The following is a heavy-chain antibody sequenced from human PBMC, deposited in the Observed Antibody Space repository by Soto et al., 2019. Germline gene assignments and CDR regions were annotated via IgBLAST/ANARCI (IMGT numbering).Heavy chain of an antibody. CDR3: ARDLRGSPDY. J-gene: IGHJ4*02. CDR1: GFAFTNYW. D-gene: IGHD1-26*01. V-gene: IGHV3-74*01. CDR2: INIDGSIT. Sequence: TGGSLRLSCAASGFTSGFAFTNYWMHWVRQAPGKGLVWVSRINIDGSITDYADSVKGRFTISRDNPKNTLYLQMNSLRVDDTAIYYCARDLRGSPDYWGQGTRVTVSS.